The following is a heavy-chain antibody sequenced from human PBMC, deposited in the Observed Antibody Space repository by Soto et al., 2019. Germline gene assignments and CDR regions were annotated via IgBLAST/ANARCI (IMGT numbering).Heavy chain of an antibody. V-gene: IGHV1-69*02. D-gene: IGHD3-10*01. CDR1: GGTFNTHT. CDR3: ATRYGSGSSHFDS. J-gene: IGHJ4*02. CDR2: IIPMLGMS. Sequence: QVHLVQFGAEVRKPGSSVKVSCTASGGTFNTHTISWVRQAPGLGLEWMGRIIPMLGMSNSPHKFQGRVSITADKSTSTVYMALSRLTSDDTAVYYCATRYGSGSSHFDSWGQGTLVTVSS.